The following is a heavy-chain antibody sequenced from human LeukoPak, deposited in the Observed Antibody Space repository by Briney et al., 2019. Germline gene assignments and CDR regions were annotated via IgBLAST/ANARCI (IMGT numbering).Heavy chain of an antibody. J-gene: IGHJ4*02. CDR1: GFTFSDYY. CDR2: ISSSGNTI. Sequence: GGSLRLSCAASGFTFSDYYMSWIRQAPGKGLEWVSYISSSGNTIYYADSVKGRFTISRDNARNSLDLQMNSLRADDTAVYYCAKNRGATAGTFDYWGPGTLVTVSS. CDR3: AKNRGATAGTFDY. D-gene: IGHD2/OR15-2a*01. V-gene: IGHV3-11*01.